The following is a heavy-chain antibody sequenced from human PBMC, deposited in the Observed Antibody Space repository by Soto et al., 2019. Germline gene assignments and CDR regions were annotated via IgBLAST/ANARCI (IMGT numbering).Heavy chain of an antibody. D-gene: IGHD3-10*01. CDR3: ARGSANYGSGTYIFSGEHFFDY. V-gene: IGHV3-53*01. CDR1: GLTVSTNF. Sequence: EVRLVESGGGLIQSGGSLRLSCAASGLTVSTNFMRWVRQTPGKGLEWVSVIYIGGSTYYADSVKGRFAISRDNTKNKVYLQMSSLSAEDTAIYYCARGSANYGSGTYIFSGEHFFDYWGQGTLVTVSS. CDR2: IYIGGST. J-gene: IGHJ4*02.